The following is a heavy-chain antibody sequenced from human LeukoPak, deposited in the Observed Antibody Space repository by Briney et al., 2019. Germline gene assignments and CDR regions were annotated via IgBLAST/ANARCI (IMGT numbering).Heavy chain of an antibody. J-gene: IGHJ5*02. CDR1: GFTFSDYY. D-gene: IGHD1-26*01. Sequence: GGSLRLSCAASGFTFSDYYMSWIRQAPGKGLEWVSYISSSGSTIYYADSVKGRFTISRDNAKKSLYLQMNSLRAEDTAVYYCARVTGATTHWFDPWGQGTLVTVSS. CDR2: ISSSGSTI. V-gene: IGHV3-11*01. CDR3: ARVTGATTHWFDP.